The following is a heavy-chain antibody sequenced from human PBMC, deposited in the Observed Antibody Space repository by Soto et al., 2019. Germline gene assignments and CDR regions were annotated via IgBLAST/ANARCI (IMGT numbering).Heavy chain of an antibody. V-gene: IGHV4-61*01. CDR3: AGDRSDSLNAFDAFDI. D-gene: IGHD3-16*01. CDR2: ISYSGSP. CDR1: GGSVSSGSHY. Sequence: QVQLQESGPGLVKPSETLSLTCTVSGGSVSSGSHYWSWIRQPPGKGLEWIAYISYSGSPDYNPSLQSRVSISIDMSKNQISLQVRSVTAADTAVYYCAGDRSDSLNAFDAFDIWGQGTMVTVSS. J-gene: IGHJ3*02.